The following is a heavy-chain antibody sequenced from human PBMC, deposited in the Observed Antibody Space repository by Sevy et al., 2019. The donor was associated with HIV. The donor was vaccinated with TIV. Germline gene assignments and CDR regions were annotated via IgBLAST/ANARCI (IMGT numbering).Heavy chain of an antibody. V-gene: IGHV5-51*01. CDR3: ARGRLVTHLDWLDS. J-gene: IGHJ5*01. CDR1: GYTFSSFW. CDR2: IFPGNSDT. Sequence: GESLKISCKGSGYTFSSFWIGWARQMPGKGLEWMGIIFPGNSDTRYSPSFQGQVTFSVDKATSTAYLQWSSLKASDTAVYYCARGRLVTHLDWLDSWGQGTLVTVS. D-gene: IGHD3-9*01.